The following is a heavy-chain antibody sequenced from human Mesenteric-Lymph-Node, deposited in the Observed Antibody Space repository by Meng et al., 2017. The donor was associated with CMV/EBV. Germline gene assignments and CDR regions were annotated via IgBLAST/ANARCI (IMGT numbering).Heavy chain of an antibody. V-gene: IGHV4-38-2*02. CDR3: ARENLLYGSGSPEGY. Sequence: SETLSLTCTVSGYSISSGYYWGWIRQPPGKGLEWIGSIYHSGSTYYNPSLKSRVTISVDTSKNQFSLKLSSVTAADTAVYYCARENLLYGSGSPEGYWGQGTLV. J-gene: IGHJ4*02. CDR2: IYHSGST. CDR1: GYSISSGYY. D-gene: IGHD3-10*01.